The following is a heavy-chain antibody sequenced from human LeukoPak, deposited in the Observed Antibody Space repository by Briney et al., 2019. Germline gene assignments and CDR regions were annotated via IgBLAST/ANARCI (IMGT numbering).Heavy chain of an antibody. CDR2: IRYDGSNK. D-gene: IGHD3-10*01. CDR1: GLTFSSYD. V-gene: IGHV3-30*02. Sequence: GGSLRLSCAASGLTFSSYDMHWVRQAPGKGLEWVAFIRYDGSNKYYADSVKGRFTISRDNSKNTLYLQMNSLRAEDTAVYYCAKDADGSGSLGDYWGQGTLVTVSS. J-gene: IGHJ4*02. CDR3: AKDADGSGSLGDY.